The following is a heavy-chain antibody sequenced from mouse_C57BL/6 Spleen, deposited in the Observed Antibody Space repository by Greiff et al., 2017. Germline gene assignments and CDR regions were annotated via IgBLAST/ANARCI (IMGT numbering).Heavy chain of an antibody. CDR2: IWSGGST. D-gene: IGHD1-1*01. J-gene: IGHJ1*03. Sequence: VQLVESGPGLVQPAQSLSITCTASGFSLTGYGVHWVRQSPGKGLEWLGVIWSGGSTDNNAAFISILSISTDNSKSQVFFKMNSLEADDTAIYYCARDHSWDWYFDVWGTGTTVTVSS. V-gene: IGHV2-2*01. CDR1: GFSLTGYG. CDR3: ARDHSWDWYFDV.